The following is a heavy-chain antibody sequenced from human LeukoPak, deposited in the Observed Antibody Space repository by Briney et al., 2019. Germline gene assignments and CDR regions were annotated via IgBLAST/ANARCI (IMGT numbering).Heavy chain of an antibody. CDR1: GFTFSSYD. V-gene: IGHV3-13*01. J-gene: IGHJ1*01. Sequence: PGGSLRLSCAASGFTFSSYDMHWVRQATGKGLEWVSAIGTAGDTYYPGSVKGRFTISRENAKNTLYLQMNSLRAEDTAVYYCARDSIAVAGTAEYFQHWGQGTLVTVSS. CDR2: IGTAGDT. CDR3: ARDSIAVAGTAEYFQH. D-gene: IGHD6-19*01.